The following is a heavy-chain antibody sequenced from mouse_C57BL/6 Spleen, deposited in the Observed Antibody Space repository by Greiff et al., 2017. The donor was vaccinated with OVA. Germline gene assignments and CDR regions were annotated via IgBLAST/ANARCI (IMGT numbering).Heavy chain of an antibody. CDR1: GYSFTGYY. V-gene: IGHV1-42*01. J-gene: IGHJ4*01. CDR2: INPSTGGT. D-gene: IGHD1-1*01. Sequence: EVQLQESGPELVKPGASVKISCKASGYSFTGYYMNWVKQSPEKSLEWIGEINPSTGGTTYNQKFQAKATLTVDKSSSTAYMQLKSLTSEDSAVYYCARNGSSSYYYAMDYWGQGTSVTVSS. CDR3: ARNGSSSYYYAMDY.